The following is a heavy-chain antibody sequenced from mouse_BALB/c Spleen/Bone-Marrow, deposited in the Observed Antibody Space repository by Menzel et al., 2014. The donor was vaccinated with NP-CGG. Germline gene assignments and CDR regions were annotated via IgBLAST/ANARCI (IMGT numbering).Heavy chain of an antibody. J-gene: IGHJ2*01. Sequence: EVQGVESGGGLVQPGGSLKLSCAASGFTFSNYGMSWVRPTPDKRLELVATINSDGGSTYYPDSVKGRFTIYRDTAKNTLYLQMSSLKSEETAMYYCVRGNYGNYVDYFDFWGQGTTLTVSS. CDR3: VRGNYGNYVDYFDF. CDR1: GFTFSNYG. V-gene: IGHV5-6-3*01. CDR2: INSDGGST. D-gene: IGHD2-1*01.